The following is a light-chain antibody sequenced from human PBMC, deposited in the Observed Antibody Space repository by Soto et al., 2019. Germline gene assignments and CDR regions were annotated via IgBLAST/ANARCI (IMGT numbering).Light chain of an antibody. CDR2: QAS. V-gene: IGKV1-5*03. Sequence: DIQMTQSPFTLSASVGDRVTLTCRASQSISSWLDWYQQKPGSAPKLLIYQASTLQTWGPSRFSGSGAGTEFTLTISSLQPDDFATYYCQQYNGSPWTFGQGTKVDIK. CDR1: QSISSW. J-gene: IGKJ1*01. CDR3: QQYNGSPWT.